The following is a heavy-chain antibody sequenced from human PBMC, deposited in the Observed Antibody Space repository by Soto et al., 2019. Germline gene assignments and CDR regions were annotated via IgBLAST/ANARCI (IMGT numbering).Heavy chain of an antibody. Sequence: PGGSLRLSCAPSGFTFSNYRMNWVREAPGKGLEWVASISGSGKDTFYRDSVKGRFTISRDNAESSLVLQMNSLTVDDTAVYHCARVHLVRTSSYYCGMDVWGPGTTVTVSS. CDR1: GFTFSNYR. CDR2: ISGSGKDT. D-gene: IGHD6-6*01. J-gene: IGHJ6*02. CDR3: ARVHLVRTSSYYCGMDV. V-gene: IGHV3-21*06.